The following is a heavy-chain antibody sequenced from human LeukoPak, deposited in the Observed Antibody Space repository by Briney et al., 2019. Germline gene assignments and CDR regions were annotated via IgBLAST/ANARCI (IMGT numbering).Heavy chain of an antibody. J-gene: IGHJ4*02. CDR3: ARDRGGYSSSWGPGTFDY. D-gene: IGHD6-13*01. Sequence: PGGSLRLSCAASGFTFSSYWRSWVRQAPGTGLEWVANIKQDGSEKYSVDSAKGRFTISRDNAKNSLYLQMNSLRAEDTAVYYCARDRGGYSSSWGPGTFDYWGQGTLVTVSS. CDR2: IKQDGSEK. CDR1: GFTFSSYW. V-gene: IGHV3-7*01.